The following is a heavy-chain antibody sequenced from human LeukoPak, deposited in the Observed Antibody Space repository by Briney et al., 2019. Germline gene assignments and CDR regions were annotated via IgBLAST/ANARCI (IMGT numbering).Heavy chain of an antibody. CDR1: GGSISSYY. CDR3: ARFAYCGSGCWYYFDY. V-gene: IGHV4-4*09. Sequence: SETLSLTCTVSGGSISSYYWSWIRQSPGKGLEWIGYIYPTGGTNYNPSLKSRVTTSVDTSKNQFSLKLNSVTAADTAVYFCARFAYCGSGCWYYFDYWGQGALVTVSS. D-gene: IGHD2-21*02. CDR2: IYPTGGT. J-gene: IGHJ4*02.